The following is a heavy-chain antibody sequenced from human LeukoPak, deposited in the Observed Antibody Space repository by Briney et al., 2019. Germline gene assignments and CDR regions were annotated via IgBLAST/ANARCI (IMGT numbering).Heavy chain of an antibody. J-gene: IGHJ4*02. D-gene: IGHD6-19*01. CDR1: GGSIRSYY. CDR3: AKGGWLEY. CDR2: ISVIGGST. V-gene: IGHV3-23*01. Sequence: ETLSLTCTVSGGSIRSYYWSWIRQPPGKGLEWVSAISVIGGSTYYADSVKGRFTTSRDNSKNTLYLQMNSLRAEDTAVYYCAKGGWLEYWGQGTLVTVSS.